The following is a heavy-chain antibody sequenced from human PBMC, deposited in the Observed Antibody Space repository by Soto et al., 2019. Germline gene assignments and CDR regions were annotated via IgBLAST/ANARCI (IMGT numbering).Heavy chain of an antibody. CDR2: ISAYNGNT. CDR3: ARGDRMYYDFWSGYSPTHFDP. J-gene: IGHJ5*02. CDR1: GYTFTSYG. Sequence: GASVKVSCKASGYTFTSYGISWVRQAPGQGLEWMGWISAYNGNTNYAQKLQGRVTMTTDTSTSTAYMELRSLRSDDTAVYYCARGDRMYYDFWSGYSPTHFDPRGPGPLFTVSS. V-gene: IGHV1-18*04. D-gene: IGHD3-3*01.